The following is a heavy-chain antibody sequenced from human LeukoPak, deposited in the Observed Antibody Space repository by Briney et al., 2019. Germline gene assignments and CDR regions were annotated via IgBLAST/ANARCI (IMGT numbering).Heavy chain of an antibody. V-gene: IGHV4-59*08. D-gene: IGHD6-13*01. CDR3: ARQGGSSCYCYYGMDA. CDR1: GGSISSYY. J-gene: IGHJ6*02. CDR2: IYYSGST. Sequence: SETLSPTCTVSGGSISSYYWSWIRQPPGKGLEWIGYIYYSGSTNYNPSLKSRVTISVDTSKNQFSLKLSSVTAADTAVYYCARQGGSSCYCYYGMDAWGQGTPVTVSS.